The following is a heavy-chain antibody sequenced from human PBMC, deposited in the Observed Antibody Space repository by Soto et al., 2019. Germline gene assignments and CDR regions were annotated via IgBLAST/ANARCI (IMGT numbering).Heavy chain of an antibody. CDR3: AGSGYSYGYFDY. J-gene: IGHJ4*02. CDR1: GGSISSSSYY. Sequence: SETLSLTCTVSGGSISSSSYYWGWIRQPPGKGLEWIGSIYYSGSTYYNPSLKSRVTISVDTSKNQFSLKLSSVTAADTAVYYCAGSGYSYGYFDYWGQGTLVTVSS. D-gene: IGHD5-18*01. CDR2: IYYSGST. V-gene: IGHV4-39*01.